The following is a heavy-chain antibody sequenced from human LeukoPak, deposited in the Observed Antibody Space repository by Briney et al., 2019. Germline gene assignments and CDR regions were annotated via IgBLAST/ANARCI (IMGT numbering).Heavy chain of an antibody. D-gene: IGHD3-22*01. CDR2: IKSKTDGGTT. CDR1: GFTFSGSA. J-gene: IGHJ6*03. CDR3: SFHYYDSSGYPYYYYYMDV. V-gene: IGHV3-15*01. Sequence: GGSLRLSCAASGFTFSGSALHWVRQAPGKGLEWVGRIKSKTDGGTTDYAAPVKGRFTISRDDSKNTLYLQMNSLKTEDTAVYYCSFHYYDSSGYPYYYYYMDVWGKGTTVTVSS.